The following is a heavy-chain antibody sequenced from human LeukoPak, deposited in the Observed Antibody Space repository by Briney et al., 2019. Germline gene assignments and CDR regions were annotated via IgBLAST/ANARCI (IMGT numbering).Heavy chain of an antibody. J-gene: IGHJ6*02. CDR1: GYTFTSYA. Sequence: ASVKVSCKASGYTFTSYAMHWVRQAPGQRLEWMGGIIPIFGTANYAQKFQGRVTITADESTSTAYMELSSLRSEDTAVYYCARDRGYYYDSSGYYYDGMDVWGQGTTVTVSS. CDR3: ARDRGYYYDSSGYYYDGMDV. V-gene: IGHV1-69*13. D-gene: IGHD3-22*01. CDR2: IIPIFGTA.